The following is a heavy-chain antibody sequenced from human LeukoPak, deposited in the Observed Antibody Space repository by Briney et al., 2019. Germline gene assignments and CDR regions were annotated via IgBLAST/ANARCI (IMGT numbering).Heavy chain of an antibody. Sequence: SVKVSCKASGGTFSSYAISWVRQAPGRGLEWMGRIIPIFGIANYAQKFQGRVTITADKSTSTAYMELSSLRSEDTAVYYCARGRGSNNWNYGEDYWGQGTLVTVSS. CDR1: GGTFSSYA. V-gene: IGHV1-69*04. CDR3: ARGRGSNNWNYGEDY. J-gene: IGHJ4*02. CDR2: IIPIFGIA. D-gene: IGHD1-7*01.